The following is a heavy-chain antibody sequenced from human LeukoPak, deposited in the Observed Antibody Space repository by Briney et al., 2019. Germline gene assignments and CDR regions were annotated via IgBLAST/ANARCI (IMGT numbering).Heavy chain of an antibody. V-gene: IGHV4-39*07. J-gene: IGHJ4*02. CDR1: GGSISGSSYY. Sequence: PSETLSLTCTVSGGSISGSSYYWGWIRQPPGKGLEWIGEINHSGSTNYNPSLKSRVTISVDTSKNQFSLKLSSVTAADTAVYYCARDESLSRYFDYWGQGTLVTVSS. CDR3: ARDESLSRYFDY. D-gene: IGHD2-2*01. CDR2: INHSGST.